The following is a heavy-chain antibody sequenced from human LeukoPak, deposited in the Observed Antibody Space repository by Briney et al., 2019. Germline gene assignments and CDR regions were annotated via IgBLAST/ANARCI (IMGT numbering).Heavy chain of an antibody. J-gene: IGHJ6*02. D-gene: IGHD3-22*01. Sequence: SGGSLRLSCAASGFTVSSNYMSWVRQAPGKGLEWVSVIHSGGSTYYADSVKGRFTISRDNSKNTLYLQMNSLRAEDTAVYYCARVSRYYYDSSGYYSPFYGMDVWGQGTTVTVSS. CDR1: GFTVSSNY. V-gene: IGHV3-66*01. CDR3: ARVSRYYYDSSGYYSPFYGMDV. CDR2: IHSGGST.